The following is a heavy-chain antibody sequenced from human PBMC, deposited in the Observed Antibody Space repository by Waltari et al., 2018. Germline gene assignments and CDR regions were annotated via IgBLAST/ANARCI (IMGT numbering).Heavy chain of an antibody. Sequence: EVQLVESGGVVVQPGGSLRLSCAASGFTFDDYTMPWVRQAPGKGLEWVSLISWDGGSTYYADSVKGRFTISRDNSKNSLYLQMNSLRTEDTALYYCARVKTSAFDYWGQGTLVTVSS. CDR2: ISWDGGST. D-gene: IGHD1-1*01. V-gene: IGHV3-43*01. CDR1: GFTFDDYT. CDR3: ARVKTSAFDY. J-gene: IGHJ4*02.